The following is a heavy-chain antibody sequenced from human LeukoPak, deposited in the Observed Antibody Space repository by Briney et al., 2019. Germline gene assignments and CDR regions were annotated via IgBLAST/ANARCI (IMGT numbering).Heavy chain of an antibody. J-gene: IGHJ5*02. CDR3: ARRHGYRYGYYNWFDP. CDR1: GGSFSGYY. CDR2: INHSGST. V-gene: IGHV4-34*01. D-gene: IGHD5-18*01. Sequence: SETLSLTCAVYGGSFSGYYWSWIRQPPEKGLEWIGEINHSGSTNYNPSLKSRVTISVDTSKNQFSLKLSSVTAADTAVYYCARRHGYRYGYYNWFDPWGQGALVTVSS.